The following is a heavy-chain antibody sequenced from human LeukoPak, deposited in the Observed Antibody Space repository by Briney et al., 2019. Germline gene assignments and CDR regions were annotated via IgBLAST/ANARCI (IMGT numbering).Heavy chain of an antibody. CDR3: ARRYSSGWYRPADAFDI. V-gene: IGHV4-39*01. Sequence: GSLRLSCAASGFTFSSYSMNWIRQPPGKGLEWIGSIYYSGSTYYNPSLKSRVTISVDTSKNQFSLKLSSGTAADTAVYYCARRYSSGWYRPADAFDIWGQGTMVTVSS. J-gene: IGHJ3*02. CDR1: GFTFSSYS. D-gene: IGHD6-19*01. CDR2: IYYSGST.